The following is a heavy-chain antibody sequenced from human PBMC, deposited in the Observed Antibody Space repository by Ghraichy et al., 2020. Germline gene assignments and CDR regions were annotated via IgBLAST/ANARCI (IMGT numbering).Heavy chain of an antibody. V-gene: IGHV1-46*01. CDR1: GYTFTTYY. D-gene: IGHD2-8*01. CDR2: INPSAGST. J-gene: IGHJ5*02. Sequence: ASVKVSCKASGYTFTTYYMHWVRQAPGQGLEWMGIINPSAGSTSYAQRFQGRITMTRDTSTSTVYMELSSLTSEDTAVYYCARGGGVDYAILYWFDPWGQGTLVTVSS. CDR3: ARGGGVDYAILYWFDP.